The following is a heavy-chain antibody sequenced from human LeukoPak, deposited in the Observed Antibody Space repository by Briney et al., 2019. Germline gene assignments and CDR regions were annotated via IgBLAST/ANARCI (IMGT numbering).Heavy chain of an antibody. CDR2: INPNSGGT. Sequence: GASVKVSCKASGYTFTGYYMHWVRQAPGQGLEWMGWINPNSGGTNYAQKFQGRVTMTRDTSISTAYMELSRLRSDDTAVYYCARGIVVAPAAMRWWFDPWGQGTLVTVSS. J-gene: IGHJ5*02. D-gene: IGHD2-2*01. CDR1: GYTFTGYY. CDR3: ARGIVVAPAAMRWWFDP. V-gene: IGHV1-2*02.